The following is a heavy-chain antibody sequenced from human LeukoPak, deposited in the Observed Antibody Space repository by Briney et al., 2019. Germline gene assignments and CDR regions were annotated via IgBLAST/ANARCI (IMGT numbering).Heavy chain of an antibody. Sequence: SETLSLTCTFSVGSIRSSSYYWGWIRQPPGKGLEWVGRIYYCGSTYYNPSLQSRITLSLDTPKNQFALKLGSVTAPDTAVYYCATLGYCSGGSCRYCDYWGQGTLVTVSS. D-gene: IGHD2-15*01. CDR3: ATLGYCSGGSCRYCDY. J-gene: IGHJ4*02. V-gene: IGHV4-39*01. CDR2: IYYCGST. CDR1: VGSIRSSSYY.